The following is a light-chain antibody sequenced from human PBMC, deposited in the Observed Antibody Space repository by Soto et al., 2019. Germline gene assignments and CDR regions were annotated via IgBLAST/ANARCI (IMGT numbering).Light chain of an antibody. CDR2: DVS. Sequence: QSALTQPASVSGSPGQSITISCTGTSSDVGGYNYVSWYQQHPGKAPKLMIYDVSNRPSGVSNRFSGSKSGNTASLTISGLQAEDEADHYCSSYTSSSTVVFGGGTKVTVL. CDR1: SSDVGGYNY. J-gene: IGLJ2*01. V-gene: IGLV2-14*01. CDR3: SSYTSSSTVV.